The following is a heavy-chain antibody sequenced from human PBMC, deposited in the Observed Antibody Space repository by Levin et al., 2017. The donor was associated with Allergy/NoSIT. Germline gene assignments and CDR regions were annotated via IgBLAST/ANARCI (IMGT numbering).Heavy chain of an antibody. CDR3: ARQVSGYWSGFKFDS. J-gene: IGHJ5*01. CDR1: GGSIDNSY. Sequence: SETLSLTCTVSGGSIDNSYWSWIRQPPGKGLEWIGYTSYSGDTNYNRSLRPRVSMSLDTSTNQVSLKLRSVTAADTAFYYCARQVSGYWSGFKFDSWGQGILVTVSP. CDR2: TSYSGDT. V-gene: IGHV4-59*08. D-gene: IGHD3-3*01.